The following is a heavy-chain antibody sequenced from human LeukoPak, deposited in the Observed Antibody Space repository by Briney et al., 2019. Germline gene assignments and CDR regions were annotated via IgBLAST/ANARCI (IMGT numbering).Heavy chain of an antibody. V-gene: IGHV3-48*03. CDR2: ISSSGSTI. CDR1: GFTFSSYE. J-gene: IGHJ5*02. CDR3: ARVGSSSPENWFDP. D-gene: IGHD6-13*01. Sequence: PGGSLRLSCAASGFTFSSYEMNWVRQAPGKGLEWVSYISSSGSTIYYADSVKGRFTISRDNAKNSLYLQMNSLRAEDTAVYYCARVGSSSPENWFDPWGQGTLVTVSS.